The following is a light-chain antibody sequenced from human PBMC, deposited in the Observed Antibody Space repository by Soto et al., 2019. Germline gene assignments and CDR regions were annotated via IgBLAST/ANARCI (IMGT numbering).Light chain of an antibody. Sequence: EIVMTQSPATLSVSPGERATLSCRASQSVSSKLAWYQQKPGQAPRLLIYDASTRATDIPARFSGSGSGTEFTLTISSLQSEDFAVYYCQQYNNWPPITFGQGTRLEIK. V-gene: IGKV3-15*01. CDR2: DAS. J-gene: IGKJ5*01. CDR3: QQYNNWPPIT. CDR1: QSVSSK.